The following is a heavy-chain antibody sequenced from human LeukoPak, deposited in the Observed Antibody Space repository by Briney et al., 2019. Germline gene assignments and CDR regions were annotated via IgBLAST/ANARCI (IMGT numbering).Heavy chain of an antibody. CDR1: GYTFTGYY. D-gene: IGHD1-26*01. J-gene: IGHJ4*02. Sequence: GASVKVSCKASGYTFTGYYMHWVRQAPGQGLEWMGWINPNSGGTNYAQKFQGRVTMTRDTSISTAYLELSRLRSDDTAVYYCARKGVIVGAAGGDYWGQGTLVTVSS. CDR2: INPNSGGT. CDR3: ARKGVIVGAAGGDY. V-gene: IGHV1-2*02.